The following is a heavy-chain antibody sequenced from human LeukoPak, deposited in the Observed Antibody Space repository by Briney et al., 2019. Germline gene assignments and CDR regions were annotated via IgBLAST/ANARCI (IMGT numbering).Heavy chain of an antibody. CDR3: ARALRAAGTFDY. Sequence: WASVKVSCKASGFTFTSYDINWVRQASGQGLEWMGWMNPNNGNTGYAQKFQGRVTITRDTSASTAYMELSSLRSEDTAVYYCARALRAAGTFDYWGQGTLVTVSS. V-gene: IGHV1-8*01. J-gene: IGHJ4*02. CDR1: GFTFTSYD. D-gene: IGHD6-13*01. CDR2: MNPNNGNT.